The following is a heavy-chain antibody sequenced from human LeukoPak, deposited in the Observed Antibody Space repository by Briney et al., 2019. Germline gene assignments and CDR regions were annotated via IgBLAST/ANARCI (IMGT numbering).Heavy chain of an antibody. CDR2: IYSGGST. D-gene: IGHD1-14*01. Sequence: GGSLRLSCAASGFTVSSNYMSWVRQAPGKGLEWVSVIYSGGSTYYADSVKGRFTISRDNSKNTLYLQMNSPRAEDTAVYYCARTNPLRAFDIWGQGTMVTVSS. CDR1: GFTVSSNY. V-gene: IGHV3-53*01. CDR3: ARTNPLRAFDI. J-gene: IGHJ3*02.